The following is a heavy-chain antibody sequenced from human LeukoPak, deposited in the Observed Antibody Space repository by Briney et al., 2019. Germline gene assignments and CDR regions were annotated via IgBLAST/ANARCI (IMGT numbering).Heavy chain of an antibody. V-gene: IGHV1-46*01. CDR1: GYTFTSYY. J-gene: IGHJ4*02. D-gene: IGHD1-1*01. CDR3: ARDRRNWNDLGYFDY. CDR2: INPSGGST. Sequence: ASVKVSRKASGYTFTSYYMHWVRQAPGQGLEWMGIINPSGGSTSYAQKFQGRVTMTRDTSTSTVYMELSSLRSEDTAVYYCARDRRNWNDLGYFDYWGQGTLVTVSS.